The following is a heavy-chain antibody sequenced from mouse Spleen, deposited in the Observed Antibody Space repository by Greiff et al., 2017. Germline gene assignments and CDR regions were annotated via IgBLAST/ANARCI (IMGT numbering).Heavy chain of an antibody. J-gene: IGHJ4*01. CDR1: GYTFTDYN. D-gene: IGHD1-1*01. CDR2: INPNNGGT. Sequence: VQLKESGPELVKPGASVKIPCKASGYTFTDYNMDWVKQSHGKSLEWIGDINPNNGGTIYNQKFKGKATLTVDKSSSTAYMELRSLTSEDTAVYYCARFYYYGSRYAMDYWGQGTSVTVSS. CDR3: ARFYYYGSRYAMDY. V-gene: IGHV1-18*01.